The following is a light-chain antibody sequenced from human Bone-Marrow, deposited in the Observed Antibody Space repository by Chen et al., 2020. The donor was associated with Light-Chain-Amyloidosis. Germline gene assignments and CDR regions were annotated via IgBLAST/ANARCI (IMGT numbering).Light chain of an antibody. Sequence: EIVLTQSPATLSLSPGERATLSCRASQSVSKNLGWYQQKPGQAPRLLIYDADSRATGTPARFSCNGSETDFTLTVSSLEPEDFAVYYCQQRNNWPITFGQGTRLEFK. J-gene: IGKJ5*01. V-gene: IGKV3-11*01. CDR3: QQRNNWPIT. CDR1: QSVSKN. CDR2: DAD.